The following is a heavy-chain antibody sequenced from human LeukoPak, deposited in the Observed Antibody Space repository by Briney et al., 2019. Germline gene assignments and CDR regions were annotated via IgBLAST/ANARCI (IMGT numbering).Heavy chain of an antibody. D-gene: IGHD6-19*01. J-gene: IGHJ4*02. CDR1: GDTFTSQY. Sequence: ASVKVSCRTFGDTFTSQYIQWVRQAPGQGLEWMGLINPHDGSTFYAQSLQGRVTLTRDTSTSTVYMDLSSLRSEDTAIYFCARNNVGSSGWTGLGFWGQGTLVTVSS. CDR2: INPHDGST. V-gene: IGHV1-46*04. CDR3: ARNNVGSSGWTGLGF.